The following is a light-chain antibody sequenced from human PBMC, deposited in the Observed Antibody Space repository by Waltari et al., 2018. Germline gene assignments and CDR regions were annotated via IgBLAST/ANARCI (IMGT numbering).Light chain of an antibody. CDR3: AAWDDSVNGVL. Sequence: QSVLTQPPSASGTPGQSVTISCARSSSNTEITYVYWFQHLPGSAPKLLISRNSQRPSGASDRFSGSKSGASASLTISGLRSEDEGYYYCAAWDDSVNGVLFGGGTKLTVL. J-gene: IGLJ2*01. V-gene: IGLV1-47*01. CDR2: RNS. CDR1: SSNTEITY.